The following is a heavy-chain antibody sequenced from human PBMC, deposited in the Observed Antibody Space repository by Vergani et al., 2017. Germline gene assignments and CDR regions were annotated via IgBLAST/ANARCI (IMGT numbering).Heavy chain of an antibody. D-gene: IGHD4-17*01. CDR2: ISSSSSYI. CDR1: GFTFSSYS. J-gene: IGHJ6*02. CDR3: ARDLVQWGVDSGDYVGIGGYYYCMDV. Sequence: EVQLVESGGGLVKPGGSLRLSCAASGFTFSSYSMNWVRQAPGKGLEWVSSISSSSSYIYYADSVKGRFTISRDNGKNSLYLQMNSLRAEDTAVYYCARDLVQWGVDSGDYVGIGGYYYCMDVWGQGTTVTVSS. V-gene: IGHV3-21*01.